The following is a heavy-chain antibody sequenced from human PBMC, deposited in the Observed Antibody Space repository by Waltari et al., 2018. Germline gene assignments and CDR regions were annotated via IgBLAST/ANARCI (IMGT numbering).Heavy chain of an antibody. CDR2: FYTNGST. V-gene: IGHV4-61*02. CDR1: GGSISSGSYY. J-gene: IGHJ4*02. Sequence: QVQLQESGPGLVKPSQTLSLTCTVSGGSISSGSYYWSWIRQPAGKGLEWIGRFYTNGSTNYNPSLKSRVTISVDTSKNQFALKLSAVTAADTAVYYCARDHGAAAPDYWGQGTLVTVSS. CDR3: ARDHGAAAPDY. D-gene: IGHD2-2*01.